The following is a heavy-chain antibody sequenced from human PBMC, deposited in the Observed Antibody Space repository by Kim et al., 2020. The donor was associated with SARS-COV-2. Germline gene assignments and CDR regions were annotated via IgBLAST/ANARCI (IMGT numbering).Heavy chain of an antibody. D-gene: IGHD2-2*01. Sequence: GGSLRLSCAASGFTFSGSAMHWVRQASGKGLDWVGRIRSKANSYATAYAASVKGRFTISRDDSENTAYLQMNSQKTEDTAVYYCTRRLGYCSSTSCPRMDVWGQGTTVTVSS. CDR1: GFTFSGSA. CDR2: IRSKANSYAT. V-gene: IGHV3-73*01. J-gene: IGHJ6*02. CDR3: TRRLGYCSSTSCPRMDV.